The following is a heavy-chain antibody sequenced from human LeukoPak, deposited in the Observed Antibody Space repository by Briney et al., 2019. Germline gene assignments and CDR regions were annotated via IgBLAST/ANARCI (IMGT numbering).Heavy chain of an antibody. Sequence: KASETLSLTCTVSGDSISSGYYWGWIRQPPGKGLEWIGSVYHSGGTYYNPSLRSRVTISVDTSKNQFSLELSSVTAADTAVYYCARLGDNQYSGSYYAPDIWGQGTMVTVSS. D-gene: IGHD1-26*01. CDR2: VYHSGGT. V-gene: IGHV4-38-2*02. CDR1: GDSISSGYY. CDR3: ARLGDNQYSGSYYAPDI. J-gene: IGHJ3*02.